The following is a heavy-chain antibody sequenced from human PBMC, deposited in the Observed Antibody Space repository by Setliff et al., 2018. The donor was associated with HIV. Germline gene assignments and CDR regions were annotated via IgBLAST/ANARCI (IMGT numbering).Heavy chain of an antibody. CDR3: VRGYRSAWNSWFDA. D-gene: IGHD6-19*01. V-gene: IGHV1-46*01. J-gene: IGHJ5*02. CDR1: GYTFTTYY. CDR2: LNPSEGTT. Sequence: ASVXVSCKASGYTFTTYYIHWVRQAPGQGLEWMGILNPSEGTTSFAQKFQGRVTMTRDTSTSTVYMDLSSLRADDTAVYYCVRGYRSAWNSWFDAWGQGTRVTVSS.